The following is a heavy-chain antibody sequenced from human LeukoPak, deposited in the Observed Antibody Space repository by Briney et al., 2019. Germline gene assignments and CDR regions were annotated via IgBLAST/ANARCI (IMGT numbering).Heavy chain of an antibody. CDR1: GFIFSNYA. CDR2: SGSTT. CDR3: STDSSYGDYSTAFDY. D-gene: IGHD4-17*01. V-gene: IGHV3-23*01. J-gene: IGHJ4*02. Sequence: GGSLRLSCAASGFIFSNYAMTWVRQAPGKGLEWVSSSGSTTDYSDSVKGRFTISRDNSKNTLYLQMNSLRADDTAVYYCSTDSSYGDYSTAFDYWGQGALVTVSS.